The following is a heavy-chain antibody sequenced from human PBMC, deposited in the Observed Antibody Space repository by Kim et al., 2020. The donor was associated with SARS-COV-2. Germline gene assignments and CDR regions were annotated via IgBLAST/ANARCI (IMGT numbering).Heavy chain of an antibody. J-gene: IGHJ4*02. CDR2: IIPIFGTA. CDR1: GGTFSSYA. CDR3: ARVSGYDLRFNDY. V-gene: IGHV1-69*13. D-gene: IGHD5-12*01. Sequence: SVKVSCKASGGTFSSYAISWVRQAPGQGLEWMGGIIPIFGTANYAQKFQGRVTITADESTSTAYMELSSPRSEDTAVYYCARVSGYDLRFNDYWGQGTLGTVSS.